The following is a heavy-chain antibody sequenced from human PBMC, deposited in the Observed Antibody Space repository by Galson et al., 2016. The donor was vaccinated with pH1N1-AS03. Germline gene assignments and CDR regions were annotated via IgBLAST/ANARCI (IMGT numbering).Heavy chain of an antibody. V-gene: IGHV1-2*02. CDR3: ARGYNVWTAFDY. Sequence: SVKVSCKASGDTVTDYYIHWVRQAPGQGLEWMGWINPQSGGTKFDQKFQGRVTMTRDTTINTLYMELSSLRSDDTAIYFCARGYNVWTAFDYWGQGTLATVSS. CDR2: INPQSGGT. J-gene: IGHJ4*02. D-gene: IGHD3/OR15-3a*01. CDR1: GDTVTDYY.